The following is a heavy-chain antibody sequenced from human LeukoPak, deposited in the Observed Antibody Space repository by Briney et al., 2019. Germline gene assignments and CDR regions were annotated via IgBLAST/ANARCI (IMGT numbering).Heavy chain of an antibody. J-gene: IGHJ3*02. CDR2: INHSGST. CDR1: GGSFSGHY. CDR3: ARGRFYCSGGSCYAPEFDI. Sequence: SETLSLTCAVYGGSFSGHYWSWIRQPPGKGLEWIGEINHSGSTNYNPSLKSRVTISVDTSKNQFSLKLSSVTAADTAVYYCARGRFYCSGGSCYAPEFDIWGQGTMVTVS. D-gene: IGHD2-15*01. V-gene: IGHV4-34*01.